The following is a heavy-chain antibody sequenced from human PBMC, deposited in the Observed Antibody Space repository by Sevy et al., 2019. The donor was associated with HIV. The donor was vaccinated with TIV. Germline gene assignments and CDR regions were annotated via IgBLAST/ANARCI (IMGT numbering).Heavy chain of an antibody. CDR1: GFTFRNYA. D-gene: IGHD2-2*01. V-gene: IGHV3-23*01. Sequence: GGSLRLSCAASGFTFRNYAMSWVRQGPGKGLEWVSALSGTGGSTYYADSVKGRFTISRDNSKNTLYLQMNSLRVEDTAVYYCAKDLDIVAVAAAIRLSYWGQGTLVTVSS. CDR3: AKDLDIVAVAAAIRLSY. CDR2: LSGTGGST. J-gene: IGHJ4*02.